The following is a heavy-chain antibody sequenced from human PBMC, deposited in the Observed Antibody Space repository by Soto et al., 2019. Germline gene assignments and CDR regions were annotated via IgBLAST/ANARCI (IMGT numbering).Heavy chain of an antibody. CDR1: GFTFSSYA. CDR3: ARDYYDSSVVGSL. Sequence: PGGSLRLSCAASGFTFSSYAMHWVRQAPGKGLEWVAVISYDGSNKYYADSVKGRFTISRDNSKNTLYLQMNSLRAEDTAVYYCARDYYDSSVVGSLWGQGTLVTVSS. J-gene: IGHJ4*02. D-gene: IGHD3-22*01. V-gene: IGHV3-30-3*01. CDR2: ISYDGSNK.